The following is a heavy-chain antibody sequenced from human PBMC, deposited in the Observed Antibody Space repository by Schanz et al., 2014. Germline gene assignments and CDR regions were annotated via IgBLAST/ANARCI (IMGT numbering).Heavy chain of an antibody. CDR3: ARDRDQWDGNYLDY. D-gene: IGHD1-26*01. J-gene: IGHJ4*02. Sequence: QVQLVQSGGEVKTPGASVKVSCKASGYTFTRSGISWVRQAPGQGLEWMGWIGGSDGNLNFAQKFQGRVTMTTDTSTSTVYMELRSLTSDDSAVYYCARDRDQWDGNYLDYWGQGTLVTVSS. CDR1: GYTFTRSG. V-gene: IGHV1-18*01. CDR2: IGGSDGNL.